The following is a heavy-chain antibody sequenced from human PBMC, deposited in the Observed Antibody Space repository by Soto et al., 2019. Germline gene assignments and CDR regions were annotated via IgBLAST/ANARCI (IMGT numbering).Heavy chain of an antibody. J-gene: IGHJ4*02. Sequence: GGSLRLSCAASGFTFSSYSMNWVRQAPGKGLEWVSYISSSSSTIYYADSVKGRFTISRDNAKNSLYLQMNSLRAEDTAVYYCAREVEDYIWGSYVDYWGQGTLVTAPQ. CDR3: AREVEDYIWGSYVDY. CDR2: ISSSSSTI. D-gene: IGHD3-16*01. V-gene: IGHV3-48*01. CDR1: GFTFSSYS.